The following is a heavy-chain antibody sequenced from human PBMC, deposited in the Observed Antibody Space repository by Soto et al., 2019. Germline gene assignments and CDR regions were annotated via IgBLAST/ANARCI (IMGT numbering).Heavy chain of an antibody. J-gene: IGHJ4*02. CDR2: IIPIFGTA. D-gene: IGHD3-22*01. Sequence: QVRLGQSGAEVKKPGPPVKSSCKASGGTSSSYAISWVRQAPGQGLEWMGGIIPIFGTANYAQKFQGRVTITADESTSTAYMELSSLRSEDTAVYYCARGYYYDSSGYYSNAYYFDYWGQGTLVTVSS. CDR3: ARGYYYDSSGYYSNAYYFDY. CDR1: GGTSSSYA. V-gene: IGHV1-69*01.